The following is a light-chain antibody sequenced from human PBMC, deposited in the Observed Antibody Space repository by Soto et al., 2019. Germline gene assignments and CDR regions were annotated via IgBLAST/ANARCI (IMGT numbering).Light chain of an antibody. V-gene: IGLV2-23*01. CDR2: EAS. Sequence: QSALTQPASVSGSPGQSITISCTGISNDVGTYNPVSWYQHHPGKAPKLIIYEASKRPSGVPNRFSGSKSGNTASLTISGLHAEDEADYYCCSYGRSVVFGGGTKLTVL. CDR1: SNDVGTYNP. J-gene: IGLJ2*01. CDR3: CSYGRSVV.